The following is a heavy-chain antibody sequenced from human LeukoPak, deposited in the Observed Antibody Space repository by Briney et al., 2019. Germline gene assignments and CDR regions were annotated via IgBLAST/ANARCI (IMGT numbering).Heavy chain of an antibody. CDR3: ARRWGSGNYYGSGSYLYYYYGMDV. Sequence: PSETLSLTCAVYGGSFSGYYWSWIRQPPGKGLEWIGEINHSGSTNYNPSLKSRVTISVDTSKIQFSLKLSSVTAADTAVYYCARRWGSGNYYGSGSYLYYYYGMDVWGQGTTVTVSS. V-gene: IGHV4-34*01. CDR1: GGSFSGYY. J-gene: IGHJ6*02. CDR2: INHSGST. D-gene: IGHD3-10*01.